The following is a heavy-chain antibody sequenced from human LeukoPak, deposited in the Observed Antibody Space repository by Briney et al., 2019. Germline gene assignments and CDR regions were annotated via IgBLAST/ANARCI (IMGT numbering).Heavy chain of an antibody. CDR1: GYTFIDYY. J-gene: IGHJ3*02. CDR3: ARKVEFLDALDT. CDR2: MNPNSGGT. D-gene: IGHD1-1*01. Sequence: ASVKVSCKASGYTFIDYYMHWVRQAPGQGLEWMGWMNPNSGGTNYAQKFEGRVTMTRDTSISTAHMELSRLKSDDTAVYYCARKVEFLDALDTWGQGTMVTVSS. V-gene: IGHV1-2*02.